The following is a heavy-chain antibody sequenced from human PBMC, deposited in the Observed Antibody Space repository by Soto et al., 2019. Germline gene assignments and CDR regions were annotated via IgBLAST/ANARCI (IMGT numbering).Heavy chain of an antibody. CDR1: VVTVRNNY. J-gene: IGHJ4*02. Sequence: GGSLRLSCASSVVTVRNNYMSWVRQAPGKGLEWISVIYSGGATYYADSVKGRFTISRDTSENTLFLQMNSLRAEDTAVYYCTRGLSAYNSGYYYFDYWGQGTLVTVSS. D-gene: IGHD6-19*01. V-gene: IGHV3-66*01. CDR2: IYSGGAT. CDR3: TRGLSAYNSGYYYFDY.